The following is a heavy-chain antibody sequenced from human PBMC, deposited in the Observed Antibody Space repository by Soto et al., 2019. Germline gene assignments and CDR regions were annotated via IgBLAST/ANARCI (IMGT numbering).Heavy chain of an antibody. CDR3: ARGDDFDYYYGVDV. CDR2: ITPLFGTA. D-gene: IGHD3-16*01. J-gene: IGHJ6*02. V-gene: IGHV1-69*06. CDR1: GGTFNNHA. Sequence: PVKVSFKASGGTFNNHAISWVRQAPGQGLEWIGGITPLFGTANYAPKFQGRVTIIADRFTTTGYMELRSLTSEDTALYYCARGDDFDYYYGVDVWGQGTTVTVSS.